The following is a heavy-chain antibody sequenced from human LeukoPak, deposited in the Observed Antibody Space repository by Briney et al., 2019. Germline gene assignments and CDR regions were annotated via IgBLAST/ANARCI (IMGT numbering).Heavy chain of an antibody. CDR2: IYYSGST. Sequence: SETLSLTCTVSGGSISSSSYYWGWIRQPPGKGLEWIGSIYYSGSTYYNPSLKSRVTISVDTSKNQFSLKLSSVTAADTAVYYCAREPYGSGSPFDYWGQGTLVTVSS. CDR3: AREPYGSGSPFDY. V-gene: IGHV4-39*07. CDR1: GGSISSSSYY. J-gene: IGHJ4*02. D-gene: IGHD3-10*01.